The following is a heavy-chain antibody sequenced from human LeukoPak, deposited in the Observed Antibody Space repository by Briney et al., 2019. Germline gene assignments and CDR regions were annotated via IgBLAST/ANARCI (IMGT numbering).Heavy chain of an antibody. Sequence: ASVKVSCKASGYTFTSYYMHWVRQAPGQGLEWMGIINPSGGSTSYAQKFQGRVTMTRDTSTSTVYMELSSLRSKDTAVYYCARADCGGDCYPSTYFDYWGQGTLVTVSS. CDR3: ARADCGGDCYPSTYFDY. CDR2: INPSGGST. J-gene: IGHJ4*02. D-gene: IGHD2-21*01. CDR1: GYTFTSYY. V-gene: IGHV1-46*01.